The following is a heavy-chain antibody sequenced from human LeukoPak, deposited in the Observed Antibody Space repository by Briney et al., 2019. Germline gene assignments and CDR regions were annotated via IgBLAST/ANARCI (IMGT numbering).Heavy chain of an antibody. CDR3: ARGEITIFGVVTQFDY. V-gene: IGHV1-69*01. CDR1: GGTFSSCA. Sequence: GASVKVSCKASGGTFSSCAISWVRQAPGQGREWMGGIIPIFGTANYAQKFQGRVTITADESTSTAYMELSSLRSEDTAAYYCARGEITIFGVVTQFDYWGQGTLVTVSS. J-gene: IGHJ4*02. CDR2: IIPIFGTA. D-gene: IGHD3-3*01.